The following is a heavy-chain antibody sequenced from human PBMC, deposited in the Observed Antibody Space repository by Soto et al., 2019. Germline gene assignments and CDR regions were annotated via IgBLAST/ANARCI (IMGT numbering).Heavy chain of an antibody. CDR1: VFTFINYA. CDR3: AKPTGTTPDRPPYYY. V-gene: IGHV3-23*01. CDR2: ISGSGGST. Sequence: GGSRRLSCAASVFTFINYAMNWFRQAPGEWLEWVSGISGSGGSTYYADAVKGRFTISRDNSRNTLYLEMNSLRAEDTAVYYCAKPTGTTPDRPPYYYWGQGTLVTVSS. J-gene: IGHJ4*02. D-gene: IGHD1-1*01.